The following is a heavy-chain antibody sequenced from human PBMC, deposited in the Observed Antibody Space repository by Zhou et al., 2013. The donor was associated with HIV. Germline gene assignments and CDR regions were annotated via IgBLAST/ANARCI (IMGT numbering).Heavy chain of an antibody. CDR1: GGTFSSYA. CDR3: ARDRGIVVVLAFDI. Sequence: QVQLVQSGAEVKKPGSSVKVSCKASGGTFSSYAISWVRQAPGQGLEWMGRIIPILGIANYAQKFQGRVTITADKSTSTAYMELSSLRSEDTAVYYCARDRGIVVVLAFDIWGQGTMVTVSS. CDR2: IIPILGIA. J-gene: IGHJ3*02. V-gene: IGHV1-69*04. D-gene: IGHD3-22*01.